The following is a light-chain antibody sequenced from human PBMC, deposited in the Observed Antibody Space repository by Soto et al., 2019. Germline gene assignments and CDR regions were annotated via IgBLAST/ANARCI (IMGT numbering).Light chain of an antibody. V-gene: IGLV1-44*01. CDR1: SSNIGSNT. CDR3: AAWDDSLNDVV. Sequence: QSVLTQPPSASGTPGQRVTISCSGSSSNIGSNTVNWYQQLPGTAPKLLIYSNNQRPSGVPDRFSGSKSGTSASLAISGRQSEDEADYYCAAWDDSLNDVVFGGGTKLTVL. J-gene: IGLJ2*01. CDR2: SNN.